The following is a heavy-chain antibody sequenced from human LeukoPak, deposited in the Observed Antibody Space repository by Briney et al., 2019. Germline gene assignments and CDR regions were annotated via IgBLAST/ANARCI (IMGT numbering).Heavy chain of an antibody. CDR3: TRDLEY. CDR2: ISSGGSVM. Sequence: GGSLRLSCAASGFTVITNDMTWVRQAPGKGPEWISYISSGGSVMHYADSVKGRFTIPRDNVENSLYLQMNSLRVEDTAVHYCTRDLEYWGQGVLVTVSS. V-gene: IGHV3-48*01. J-gene: IGHJ4*02. CDR1: GFTVITND.